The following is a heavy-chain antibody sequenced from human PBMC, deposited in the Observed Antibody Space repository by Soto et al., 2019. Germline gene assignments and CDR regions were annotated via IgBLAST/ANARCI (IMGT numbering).Heavy chain of an antibody. Sequence: SETLSLTCTVSCGSISSHYWSWVRQAPGKGLEWIGHIYYRGSTNYNPSLRSRSTISVDTSKNQFSLKLNSVTTADAAVYYCARDGREASGMDVWGQGTKVTVSS. CDR2: IYYRGST. CDR1: CGSISSHY. CDR3: ARDGREASGMDV. J-gene: IGHJ6*02. D-gene: IGHD1-26*01. V-gene: IGHV4-59*11.